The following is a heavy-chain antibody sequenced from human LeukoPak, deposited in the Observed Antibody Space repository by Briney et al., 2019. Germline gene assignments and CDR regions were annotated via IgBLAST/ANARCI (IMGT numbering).Heavy chain of an antibody. D-gene: IGHD2-15*01. CDR2: IRSKVYGGTA. V-gene: IGHV3-49*04. CDR3: TRNLVLVVVVAAHDG. Sequence: PGGSLRLSCTATGFTFGDYAMNWVRQAPGKELEWVGFIRSKVYGGTAEYAASVKGRFTISRDDSKSIAYLQMNSLKTEDTAVYYCTRNLVLVVVVAAHDGGGQGTLVTVSS. J-gene: IGHJ1*01. CDR1: GFTFGDYA.